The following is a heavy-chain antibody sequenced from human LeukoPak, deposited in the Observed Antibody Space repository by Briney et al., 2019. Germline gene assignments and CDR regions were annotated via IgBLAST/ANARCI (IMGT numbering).Heavy chain of an antibody. D-gene: IGHD3-10*01. CDR1: GYTFTSYG. CDR2: ISAYNGNT. Sequence: ASVKVSCKASGYTFTSYGISWVRQAPGQGLEWMGWISAYNGNTNYAQKLQGRVTMTTDTSTSTAYMELSRLRSDDTAVYYCAREANYYGSGSYFEGTFDYWGQGSLVTVSS. CDR3: AREANYYGSGSYFEGTFDY. V-gene: IGHV1-18*01. J-gene: IGHJ4*02.